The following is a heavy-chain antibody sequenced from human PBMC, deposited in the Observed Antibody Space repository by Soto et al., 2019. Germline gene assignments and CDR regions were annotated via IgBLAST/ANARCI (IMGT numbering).Heavy chain of an antibody. CDR2: INHSGST. J-gene: IGHJ5*02. CDR1: GGSFSGYY. D-gene: IGHD2-2*01. Sequence: SETLSLTCAVYGGSFSGYYWSWIRQPPGKGLEWIGEINHSGSTNYNPSLKSRVTISVDTSKNQFSLKLSSVTAADTAVYYCARGKKVVVVPAASYNGFDPWGQGTLVTVSS. CDR3: ARGKKVVVVPAASYNGFDP. V-gene: IGHV4-34*01.